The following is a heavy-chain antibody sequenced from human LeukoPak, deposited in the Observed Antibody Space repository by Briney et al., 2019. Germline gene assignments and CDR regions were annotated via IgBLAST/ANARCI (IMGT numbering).Heavy chain of an antibody. CDR2: ISSSSSYI. CDR1: GFTFSSYS. J-gene: IGHJ4*02. CDR3: ARDTRGYSYGYAYFDY. Sequence: GSLRLSCAASGFTFSSYSMNWVRQAPGKGLEWVSSISSSSSYIYYADSVKGRFTISRDNAKNSLYLQMNSLRAEDTAVYYCARDTRGYSYGYAYFDYWGQGTLVTVSS. D-gene: IGHD5-18*01. V-gene: IGHV3-21*01.